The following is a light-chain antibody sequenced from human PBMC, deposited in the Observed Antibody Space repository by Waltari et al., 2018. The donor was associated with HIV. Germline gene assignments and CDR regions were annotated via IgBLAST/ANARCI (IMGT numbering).Light chain of an antibody. Sequence: QSVLTPPPSVSAAPGQKVTISCSGSSSNIGNNYVSWYQQLPGTAPKPVIYDNNKRPSGIPDRFSGSKSGTSATLDITGLQTGDEADYYCGTWDSSLSAGVFGGGTKLTVL. V-gene: IGLV1-51*01. CDR1: SSNIGNNY. CDR2: DNN. J-gene: IGLJ2*01. CDR3: GTWDSSLSAGV.